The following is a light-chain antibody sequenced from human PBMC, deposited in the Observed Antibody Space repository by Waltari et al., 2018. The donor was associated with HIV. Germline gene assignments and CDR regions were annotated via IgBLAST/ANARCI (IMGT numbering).Light chain of an antibody. Sequence: DIQMTQSPSTLSASVGDRVTITCRASQRISSWLAWYQQKPGKAPNLLIYKASSLESGVPSRFSGSGSETEFTLTISSLQPDDFATYYCQHYNNFPHTFGGGTKVEIK. CDR3: QHYNNFPHT. V-gene: IGKV1-5*03. CDR2: KAS. J-gene: IGKJ4*01. CDR1: QRISSW.